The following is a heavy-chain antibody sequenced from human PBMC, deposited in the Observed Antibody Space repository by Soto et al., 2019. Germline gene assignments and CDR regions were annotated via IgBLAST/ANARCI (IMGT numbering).Heavy chain of an antibody. CDR3: AKDRNSRYSTSRYYFDY. D-gene: IGHD6-13*01. V-gene: IGHV3-23*01. J-gene: IGHJ4*02. CDR2: ISGSGDTT. Sequence: GGSLRLSCAASGFTFSSYAMNWVRQAPGKGLEWVSGISGSGDTTYYADSVKGRFTVSRDNSKNTLHLQMNSLRAEDTAVYYCAKDRNSRYSTSRYYFDYWGQGTLVTVSS. CDR1: GFTFSSYA.